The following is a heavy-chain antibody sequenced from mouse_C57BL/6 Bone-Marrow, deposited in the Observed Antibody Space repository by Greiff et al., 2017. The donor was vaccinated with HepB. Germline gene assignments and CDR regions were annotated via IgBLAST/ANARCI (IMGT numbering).Heavy chain of an antibody. V-gene: IGHV1-81*01. CDR2: IYPRSGNT. J-gene: IGHJ1*03. CDR3: ARWGYYGSSYDWYFDV. CDR1: GYTFTSYG. Sequence: VQLVESGAELARPGASVKLSCKASGYTFTSYGISWVKQRTGQGLEWIGEIYPRSGNTYYNEKFKGKATLTADKSSSTAYMELRSLTSEDSAVYFCARWGYYGSSYDWYFDVWGTGTTVTVSS. D-gene: IGHD1-1*01.